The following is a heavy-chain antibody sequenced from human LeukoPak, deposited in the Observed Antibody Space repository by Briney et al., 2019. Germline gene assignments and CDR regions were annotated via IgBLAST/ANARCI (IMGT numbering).Heavy chain of an antibody. V-gene: IGHV3-30-3*01. Sequence: GRSLRLSCAASGFTFSSYAMHWVRQAPGKGLEWVAVISYDGSNKYYADSVKGRFTISRDNSKNTLYLQMNSLRAEDTAVYYCAGGSQWLVFWGQGTLVTVSS. CDR2: ISYDGSNK. CDR1: GFTFSSYA. CDR3: AGGSQWLVF. D-gene: IGHD6-19*01. J-gene: IGHJ4*02.